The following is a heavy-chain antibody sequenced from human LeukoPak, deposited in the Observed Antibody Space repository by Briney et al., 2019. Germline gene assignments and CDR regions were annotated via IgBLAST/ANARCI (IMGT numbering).Heavy chain of an antibody. Sequence: SVKVSCKASGGTFSSYAISWVRQAPGQGLEWMGGIIPIFSTANYAQKFQGRVTITADESTSTAYMELSSLRSEDTAVYYCARRSRPQGAFDIWGQGTMVTVSS. CDR1: GGTFSSYA. V-gene: IGHV1-69*13. J-gene: IGHJ3*02. CDR2: IIPIFSTA. D-gene: IGHD6-6*01. CDR3: ARRSRPQGAFDI.